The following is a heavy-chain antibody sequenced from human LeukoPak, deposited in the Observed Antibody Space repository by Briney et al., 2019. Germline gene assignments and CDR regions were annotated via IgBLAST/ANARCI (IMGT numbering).Heavy chain of an antibody. CDR1: GGSISSYY. Sequence: PSETLSLTCTVSGGSISSYYWSWIRQPAGKGLEWMGRIYTSGSTNYNPSLKSRVTMSVDTSKNQFSLKLSSVTAADTAVYYCARAPYDSRRWLWYFDLWGRGTLVTVSS. D-gene: IGHD3-22*01. CDR2: IYTSGST. V-gene: IGHV4-4*07. CDR3: ARAPYDSRRWLWYFDL. J-gene: IGHJ2*01.